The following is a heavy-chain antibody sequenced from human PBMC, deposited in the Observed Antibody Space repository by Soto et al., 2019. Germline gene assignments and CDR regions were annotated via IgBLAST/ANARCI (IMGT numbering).Heavy chain of an antibody. J-gene: IGHJ4*02. CDR1: GYSISSSNW. V-gene: IGHV4-28*01. Sequence: QVQLQESGPGLVKPSDTLSLTCAVSGYSISSSNWWGWIRQPPGKGLEWIGYIYYSGTTYYNPSHKSXXTXSXXPSQNQFSLKLTSVTAVDTAVYYCARREIQGPIDYWGQGTLVTVSS. D-gene: IGHD1-26*01. CDR2: IYYSGTT. CDR3: ARREIQGPIDY.